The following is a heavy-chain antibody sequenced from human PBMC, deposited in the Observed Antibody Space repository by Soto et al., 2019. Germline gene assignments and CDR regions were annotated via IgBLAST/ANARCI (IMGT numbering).Heavy chain of an antibody. D-gene: IGHD3-22*01. J-gene: IGHJ4*02. Sequence: SETLSLTCTVSGDSISSYYWSWIRQHPGKGLEWIGYIYYSGSTYYNPSLKSRVTISVDTSKNQFSLKRSSVTAADTAVYYCARLDSSGYYYGYYFDYWGQGTLVTVS. V-gene: IGHV4-59*06. CDR1: GDSISSYY. CDR2: IYYSGST. CDR3: ARLDSSGYYYGYYFDY.